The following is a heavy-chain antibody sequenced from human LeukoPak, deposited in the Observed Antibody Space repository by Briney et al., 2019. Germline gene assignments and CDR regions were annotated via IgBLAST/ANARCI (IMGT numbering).Heavy chain of an antibody. V-gene: IGHV1-18*01. CDR2: ISAHNGNT. Sequence: ASVKVSCKASGYTFTSYGISWVRQAPGQGLEWMGWISAHNGNTNYAQKLQGRVTMTTDTSTSTAYMELRSLRSDDTAVYYCARGNYDFWSGTPQNNWFDPWGQGTLVTVSS. CDR1: GYTFTSYG. D-gene: IGHD3-3*01. J-gene: IGHJ5*02. CDR3: ARGNYDFWSGTPQNNWFDP.